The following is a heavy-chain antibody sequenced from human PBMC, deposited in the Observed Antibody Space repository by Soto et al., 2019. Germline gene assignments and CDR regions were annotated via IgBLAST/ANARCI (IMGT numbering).Heavy chain of an antibody. J-gene: IGHJ5*02. D-gene: IGHD3-10*01. Sequence: PGGPLRLSCAASGVTFSNYWMHWVRQAPGKGLMWVSRINPDESRTTYADSVKGRFAISRDNAKNMLYLQMSSLRAEDTAVYYCARVKSGSYDWFDPWGQGTLVTVSS. V-gene: IGHV3-74*01. CDR3: ARVKSGSYDWFDP. CDR1: GVTFSNYW. CDR2: INPDESRT.